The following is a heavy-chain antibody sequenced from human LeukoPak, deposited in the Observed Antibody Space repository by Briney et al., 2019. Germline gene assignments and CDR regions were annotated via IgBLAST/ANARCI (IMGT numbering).Heavy chain of an antibody. CDR2: IYYSGST. CDR3: ARDLGYGSVAFDI. CDR1: GGSISSGGYY. D-gene: IGHD3-10*01. Sequence: SETLSLTCTVSGGSISSGGYYWSCIRQHPGRGLEWIGYIYYSGSTNYNPSLKSRVTISVDTSKNQFSLKLSSVTAADTAVYYCARDLGYGSVAFDIWGQGTMVTVSS. V-gene: IGHV4-61*08. J-gene: IGHJ3*02.